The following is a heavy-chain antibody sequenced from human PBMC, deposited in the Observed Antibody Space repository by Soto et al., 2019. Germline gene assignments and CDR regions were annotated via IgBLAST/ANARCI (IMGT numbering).Heavy chain of an antibody. D-gene: IGHD6-13*01. V-gene: IGHV4-31*03. Sequence: PSEKLSHTCTVSGGSNIRDGYYWSWIRQHPGKGLEWIAYISYSGSSYSNPSLKSRVTISADTSKNQFSLRLTSVTAADTAVYFCASATPAGSAAFRGQGTSVTVSA. CDR3: ASATPAGSAAF. CDR2: ISYSGSS. J-gene: IGHJ4*02. CDR1: GGSNIRDGYY.